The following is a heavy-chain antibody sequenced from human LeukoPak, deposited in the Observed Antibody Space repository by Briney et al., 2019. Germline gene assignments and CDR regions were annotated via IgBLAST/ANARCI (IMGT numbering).Heavy chain of an antibody. J-gene: IGHJ4*02. CDR2: INHSGST. CDR3: ARGTRDFDY. V-gene: IGHV4-34*01. Sequence: PSETLSLTCTVSGGSISNYYWSWIRQPPGKGLEWIGEINHSGSTNYNPSLKSRVTISVDTSKNQFSLKLSSVTAADTAVYYCARGTRDFDYWGQGTLVTVSS. CDR1: GGSISNYY.